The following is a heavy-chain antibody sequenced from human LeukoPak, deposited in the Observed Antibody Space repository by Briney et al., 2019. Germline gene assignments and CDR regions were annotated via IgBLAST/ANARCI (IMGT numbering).Heavy chain of an antibody. J-gene: IGHJ4*02. D-gene: IGHD2-15*01. V-gene: IGHV4-59*02. CDR1: GDSVTGYY. CDR3: VIGVGWQPDY. CDR2: IYKIGTT. Sequence: SETLSLTCTVFGDSVTGYYLNWVRQPPGKGLEWVGHIYKIGTTNYNPSLKSRLTISADTSKNQFSLKLRSVTAADTAVYYCVIGVGWQPDYWGQGALVTVSS.